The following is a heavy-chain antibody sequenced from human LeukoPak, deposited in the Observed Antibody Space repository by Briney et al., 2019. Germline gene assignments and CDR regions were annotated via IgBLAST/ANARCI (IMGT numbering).Heavy chain of an antibody. CDR2: IIPIFGTS. CDR3: ARGGIAAAGNDY. Sequence: SVKVSCKASRGTFSSYAINWVRQAPGQGLEWMGGIIPIFGTSNYAQKFQGRVTITADKSTSTAYMELSSLRSEDTAVYYCARGGIAAAGNDYWGQGTLVTVSS. CDR1: RGTFSSYA. V-gene: IGHV1-69*06. D-gene: IGHD6-13*01. J-gene: IGHJ4*02.